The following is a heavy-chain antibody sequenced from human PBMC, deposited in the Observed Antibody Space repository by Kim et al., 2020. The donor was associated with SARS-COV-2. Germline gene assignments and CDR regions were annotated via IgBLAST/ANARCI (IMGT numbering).Heavy chain of an antibody. V-gene: IGHV3-15*01. D-gene: IGHD2-21*02. CDR2: IKSKTDGGTT. Sequence: GGSLRLSCAASGFTFSNAWMSWVRQAPGKGLEWVGRIKSKTDGGTTDYAAPVKGRFTISRDDSKNTLYLQMNSLKTEDTAVYYCTTDLVVVVTAVPFDYWGQGTLVTVSS. J-gene: IGHJ4*02. CDR3: TTDLVVVVTAVPFDY. CDR1: GFTFSNAW.